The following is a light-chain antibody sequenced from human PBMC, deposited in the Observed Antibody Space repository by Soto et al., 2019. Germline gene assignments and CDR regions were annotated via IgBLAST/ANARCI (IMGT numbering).Light chain of an antibody. CDR1: QSVSTNY. CDR2: GAS. Sequence: EIVLTQSPGTVSLSPGERATLSCRASQSVSTNYLAWYQQKPGQAPRLLIYGASSRATGIPDRISGSGSGTDFTLTISRLEPEDFAVYYCQQYGSSPRTFGQGTKVDIK. J-gene: IGKJ1*01. V-gene: IGKV3-20*01. CDR3: QQYGSSPRT.